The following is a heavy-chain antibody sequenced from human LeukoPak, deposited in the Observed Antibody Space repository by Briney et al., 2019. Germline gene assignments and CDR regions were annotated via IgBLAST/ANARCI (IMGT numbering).Heavy chain of an antibody. V-gene: IGHV3-23*01. D-gene: IGHD1-26*01. J-gene: IGHJ4*02. CDR3: AKKWELLGYFDY. CDR1: GFTFRDYA. CDR2: ISGSGSST. Sequence: GGSLRLSCAASGFTFRDYAMTWVRQAPGKGLEWVSSISGSGSSTDSADSVKGRFTISRDNSKNTLYLQMNSLRAEDTAVYYCAKKWELLGYFDYWGQGTLVTVSS.